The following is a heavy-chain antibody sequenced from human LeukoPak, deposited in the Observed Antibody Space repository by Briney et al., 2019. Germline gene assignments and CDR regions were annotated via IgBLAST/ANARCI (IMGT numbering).Heavy chain of an antibody. CDR1: GFTFSSYA. CDR3: ARGEEWLSRAAYYFDY. Sequence: GGSLRLSCAASGFTFSSYAMHWVRQAPGKGLEWVAVISYDGSNKYYADSVKGRFTISRDNSKNTLYLQMNSLRAEDTAVYYCARGEEWLSRAAYYFDYWGQGTLVTVSS. D-gene: IGHD3-3*01. V-gene: IGHV3-30-3*01. CDR2: ISYDGSNK. J-gene: IGHJ4*02.